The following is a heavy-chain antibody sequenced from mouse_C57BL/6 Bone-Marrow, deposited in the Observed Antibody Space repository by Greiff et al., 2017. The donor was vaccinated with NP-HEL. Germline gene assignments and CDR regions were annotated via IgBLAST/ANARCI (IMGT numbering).Heavy chain of an antibody. CDR3: TRRGYDYHWYFDV. CDR1: GFTFSSYA. J-gene: IGHJ1*03. Sequence: EVKVEESGEGLVKPGGSLKLSCAASGFTFSSYAMSWVRQTPEKRLEWVAYISSGGDYIYYADTVKGRFTISRDNARNTLYLQMSSLKSEDTAMYYCTRRGYDYHWYFDVWGTGTTVTVSS. CDR2: ISSGGDYI. D-gene: IGHD2-4*01. V-gene: IGHV5-9-1*02.